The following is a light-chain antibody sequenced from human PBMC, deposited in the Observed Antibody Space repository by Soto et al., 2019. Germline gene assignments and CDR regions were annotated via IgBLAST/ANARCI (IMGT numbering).Light chain of an antibody. CDR2: EVT. V-gene: IGLV2-8*01. CDR3: TSYAGSNNYV. Sequence: SALTQPPSASGSPGQSVTISCTGTSSDVGGYNYVSWYQQYPGKAPKLMIYEVTKRPSGVPDRFSGSKSGNTASLTVSGLQADDEADYYCTSYAGSNNYVFGTGTKV. J-gene: IGLJ1*01. CDR1: SSDVGGYNY.